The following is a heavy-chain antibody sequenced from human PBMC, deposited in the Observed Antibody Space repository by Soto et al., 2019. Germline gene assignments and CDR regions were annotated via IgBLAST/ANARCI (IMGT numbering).Heavy chain of an antibody. V-gene: IGHV4-59*01. CDR2: IYYSGSA. J-gene: IGHJ4*02. CDR1: GGSISSYY. D-gene: IGHD6-13*01. Sequence: PSETLSLTXTVSGGSISSYYWSWIRQPPGKGLEWIGYIYYSGSANYNPSLKSRVTISVDTSKNQFSLKLSSVTAADTAVYYCARESSSSSYGYFDYWGQGTLVTVSS. CDR3: ARESSSSSYGYFDY.